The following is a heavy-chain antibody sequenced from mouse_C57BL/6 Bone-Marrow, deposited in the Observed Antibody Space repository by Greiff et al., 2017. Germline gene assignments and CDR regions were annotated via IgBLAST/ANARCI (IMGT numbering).Heavy chain of an antibody. CDR2: ISSGGSYT. V-gene: IGHV5-6*01. Sequence: EVQGVESGGDLVKPGGSLKLSCAASGFTFSSYGMSWVRQTPDKRLEWVATISSGGSYTYYPDSVKGRFTISRDNAKNTLYLQMSSLKSEDTAMYYCARLYYYGPYAMDYWGQGTSVTVSS. J-gene: IGHJ4*01. CDR1: GFTFSSYG. D-gene: IGHD1-1*01. CDR3: ARLYYYGPYAMDY.